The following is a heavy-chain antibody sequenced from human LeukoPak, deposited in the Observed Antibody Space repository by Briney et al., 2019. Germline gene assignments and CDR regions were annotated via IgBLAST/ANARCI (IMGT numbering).Heavy chain of an antibody. CDR3: ARGPPRGKYYYMDV. V-gene: IGHV3-13*01. J-gene: IGHJ6*03. CDR1: GFTFSSFD. CDR2: IGTASDT. D-gene: IGHD1-1*01. Sequence: GGSLRLSCAASGFTFSSFDMHWVRQPTGPGLDWVSTIGTASDTYYPGSVEGRFTLSRDNATNYLYLQMNSLTAGDTAVYYCARGPPRGKYYYMDVWGKGTTVTVSS.